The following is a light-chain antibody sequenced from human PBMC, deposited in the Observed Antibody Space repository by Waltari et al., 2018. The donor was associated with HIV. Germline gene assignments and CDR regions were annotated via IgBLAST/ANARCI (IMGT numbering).Light chain of an antibody. CDR2: EVS. V-gene: IGLV2-14*01. CDR3: SSYTSTSTGV. CDR1: SSDVGGYNY. J-gene: IGLJ1*01. Sequence: QSALTQPASVSGSPGQSITISCTGTSSDVGGYNYVSWYQQHPGNAPKFMIYEVSNRPSGVSKRFSGSKSGNTASLTISGLQAEDEADYYCSSYTSTSTGVFGTGTKVTVL.